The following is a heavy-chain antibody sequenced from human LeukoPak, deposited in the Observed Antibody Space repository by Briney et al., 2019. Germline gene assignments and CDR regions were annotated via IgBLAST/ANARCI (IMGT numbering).Heavy chain of an antibody. V-gene: IGHV1-69*13. Sequence: ASVKVSCKASGGTFSSYAISWVRQAPGQGLEWMGGIIPIFGTANYAQKFQGRVTITADESTSTAYMELSSLRSEDTAVYYCARTEYSGSLNWFDPWGQGTLVTVSS. J-gene: IGHJ5*02. CDR2: IIPIFGTA. CDR1: GGTFSSYA. D-gene: IGHD1-26*01. CDR3: ARTEYSGSLNWFDP.